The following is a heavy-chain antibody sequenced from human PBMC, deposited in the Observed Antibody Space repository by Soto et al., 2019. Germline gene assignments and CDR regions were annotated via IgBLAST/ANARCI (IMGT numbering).Heavy chain of an antibody. V-gene: IGHV4-59*01. CDR2: IYYSGST. J-gene: IGHJ6*02. CDR3: AREGLTGTIGLYYYYGMDV. Sequence: ETLSLTCTVSGGSISSYYWSWIRQPPGKGLEWIGYIYYSGSTNYNPSLKSRVTISVDTSKNQFSLKLSSVTAADMAVYYCAREGLTGTIGLYYYYGMDVWGQGTTVTVSS. CDR1: GGSISSYY. D-gene: IGHD1-7*01.